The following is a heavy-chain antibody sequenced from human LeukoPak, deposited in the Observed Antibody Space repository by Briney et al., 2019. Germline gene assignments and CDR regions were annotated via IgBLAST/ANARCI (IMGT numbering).Heavy chain of an antibody. CDR1: GFTFSTYA. D-gene: IGHD3-22*01. Sequence: PGGSLRLSCAASGFTFSTYAVNWVRQAPGKGLEWVSAITGSGGATYYADSVKGRFTISRDNAKNSLYLQMNSLRAEDTALYYCAKEYDSSFDYWGQGTLVTVSS. V-gene: IGHV3-23*01. J-gene: IGHJ4*02. CDR3: AKEYDSSFDY. CDR2: ITGSGGAT.